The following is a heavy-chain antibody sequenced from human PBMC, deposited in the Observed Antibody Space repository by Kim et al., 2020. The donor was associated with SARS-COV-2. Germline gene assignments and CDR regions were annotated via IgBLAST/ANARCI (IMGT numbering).Heavy chain of an antibody. J-gene: IGHJ4*02. CDR3: AKDISHEGYYDSSGYYDY. CDR1: GFTFSSYA. D-gene: IGHD3-22*01. CDR2: ISGSGGST. V-gene: IGHV3-23*01. Sequence: GGSLRLSCAASGFTFSSYAMSWVRQAPGKGLEWVSAISGSGGSTYYADSVKGRFTISRDNSKNTLYLQMNSLRAEDTAVYYCAKDISHEGYYDSSGYYDYWGQGTLVTVSS.